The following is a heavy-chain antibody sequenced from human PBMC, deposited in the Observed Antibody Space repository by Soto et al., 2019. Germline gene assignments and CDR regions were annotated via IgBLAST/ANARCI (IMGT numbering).Heavy chain of an antibody. CDR2: ISAYNGNT. CDR3: AREWLGYCSGGSCFRSPDAFDI. Sequence: SVKVSCKASGYTFTSYGISWVRQAPGQGLEWMGWISAYNGNTNYAQKLQGRVTMTTDTSTSTAYMELRSLRSDDTAVYYCAREWLGYCSGGSCFRSPDAFDIWGQGTMVTVSS. J-gene: IGHJ3*02. D-gene: IGHD2-15*01. CDR1: GYTFTSYG. V-gene: IGHV1-18*01.